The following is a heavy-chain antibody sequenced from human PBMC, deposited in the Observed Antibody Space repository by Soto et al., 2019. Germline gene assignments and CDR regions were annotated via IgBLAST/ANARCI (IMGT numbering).Heavy chain of an antibody. J-gene: IGHJ6*02. V-gene: IGHV1-69*13. CDR3: ARAWPNLYYYGSPRSMDV. CDR1: GGTFSSYA. D-gene: IGHD3-10*01. Sequence: SVKVSRKASGGTFSSYAISWVRQAPGQGLEWMGGIIPIFGTANYAQKFQGRVTITADESTSTAYMELSSLRSEDTAVYYCARAWPNLYYYGSPRSMDVWGQGTTVTVSS. CDR2: IIPIFGTA.